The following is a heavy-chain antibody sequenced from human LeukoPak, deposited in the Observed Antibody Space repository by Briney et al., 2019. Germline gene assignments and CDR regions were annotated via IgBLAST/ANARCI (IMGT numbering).Heavy chain of an antibody. J-gene: IGHJ4*02. CDR1: QFTFSRFW. V-gene: IGHV3-7*01. CDR3: AQCLDY. Sequence: GGSLRLSCAASQFTFSRFWLSWVRQAPGKGLEWVANINQDGSVKYYVDSVKGRFTISRDNAKNSLYLQMNSLRAEDTAVYYCAQCLDYWGQGTLVTVSS. CDR2: INQDGSVK. D-gene: IGHD2-2*01.